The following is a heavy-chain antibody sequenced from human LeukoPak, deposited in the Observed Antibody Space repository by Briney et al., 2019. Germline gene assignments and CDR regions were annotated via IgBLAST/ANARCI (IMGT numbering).Heavy chain of an antibody. V-gene: IGHV3-23*01. Sequence: GGSLRLSCAASGFTFSSDWMSWVRQAPGKGLEWVSVISGSGDITYYADSVKGRFTISRDNSKNTLYLQMNSLRTEDTAVYYCVPYSSSSGTLNYWGQGALVTVSS. J-gene: IGHJ4*02. CDR1: GFTFSSDW. D-gene: IGHD6-6*01. CDR2: ISGSGDIT. CDR3: VPYSSSSGTLNY.